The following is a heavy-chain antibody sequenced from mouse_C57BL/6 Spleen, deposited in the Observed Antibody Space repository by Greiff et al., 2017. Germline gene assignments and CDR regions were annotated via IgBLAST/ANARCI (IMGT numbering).Heavy chain of an antibody. CDR3: ARKGALTTVKRGFFDY. CDR2: IKPGSGGT. D-gene: IGHD1-1*01. Sequence: QVQLKESGAELVRPGTSVKVSCKASGYAFPNYLIEWVKQRPGQGLEWIGVIKPGSGGTNYNEKFKGKATLTADKSSSTAYMQLSSLTSEDSAVYFCARKGALTTVKRGFFDYWGQGTTLTVSS. V-gene: IGHV1-54*01. CDR1: GYAFPNYL. J-gene: IGHJ2*01.